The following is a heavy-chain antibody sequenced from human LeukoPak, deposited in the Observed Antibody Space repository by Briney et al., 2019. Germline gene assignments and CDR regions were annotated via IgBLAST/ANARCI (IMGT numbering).Heavy chain of an antibody. Sequence: PGGSLRLSCAASGFTFGSYWMHWVRQAPGGGLVCVSRIYTDGCDTIYADSVKGRFTISRDNDKNTLFLQMNSLRAEDTAVYYCARDEKIVGASGQDYWGQGTLVTVSS. CDR1: GFTFGSYW. D-gene: IGHD1-26*01. V-gene: IGHV3-74*01. CDR2: IYTDGCDT. CDR3: ARDEKIVGASGQDY. J-gene: IGHJ4*02.